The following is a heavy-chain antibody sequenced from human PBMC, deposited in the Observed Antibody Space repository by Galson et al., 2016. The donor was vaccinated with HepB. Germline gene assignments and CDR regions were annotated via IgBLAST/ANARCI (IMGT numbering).Heavy chain of an antibody. CDR2: VFQSGDT. J-gene: IGHJ4*02. V-gene: IGHV4-4*02. CDR3: ASLPLGYCSGPSCYWEFDF. CDR1: GGSINSPTW. Sequence: SETLSLTCAVSGGSINSPTWWSWVRQPPGKGLEWIGEVFQSGDTNYNPSLKSRVTILVDWSKNQFSLRLTSVTAADTAVYYCASLPLGYCSGPSCYWEFDFWGQGTLVIVSS. D-gene: IGHD2-2*01.